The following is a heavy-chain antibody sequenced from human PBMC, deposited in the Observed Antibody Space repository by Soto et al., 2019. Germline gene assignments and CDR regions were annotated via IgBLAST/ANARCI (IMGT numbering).Heavy chain of an antibody. J-gene: IGHJ4*02. CDR3: ARDRADGLRSFDWLCLDY. CDR1: GFTFNTFA. V-gene: IGHV3-30-3*01. D-gene: IGHD3-9*01. CDR2: ISYDGSHK. Sequence: PGGSLRLSCATSGFTFNTFAMHWVRQAPGKGLEWLAVISYDGSHKYYADSVKVRIIISRDNSKNTLYLQMKALRGEDTAVYYCARDRADGLRSFDWLCLDYWGQGTLVTVSS.